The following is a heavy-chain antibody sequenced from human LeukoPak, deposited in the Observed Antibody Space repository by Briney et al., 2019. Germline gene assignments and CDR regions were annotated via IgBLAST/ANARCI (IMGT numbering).Heavy chain of an antibody. J-gene: IGHJ4*02. D-gene: IGHD4-17*01. V-gene: IGHV3-30-3*01. CDR1: GFTFSSYA. Sequence: GRSLRLSCAASGFTFSSYAMHWVRQAPGKGLEWVAVISYDGSNKYYADSVKGRFTISRDNSKNTLYLQMNSLRAEDTAAYYCAPGDYAFDYWGQGTLVTVSS. CDR2: ISYDGSNK. CDR3: APGDYAFDY.